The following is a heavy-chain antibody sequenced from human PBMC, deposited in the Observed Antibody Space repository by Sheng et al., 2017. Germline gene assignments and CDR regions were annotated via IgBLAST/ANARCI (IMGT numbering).Heavy chain of an antibody. Sequence: EVQLLESGGGLVQPGGSLRLSCAVSGFTFSSYAMSWVRQAPGKGLEWVSTIPKSGATTYYVDSVEGRFTISRDNSKNTLFLQMNSLRADDTALYYCARDRGFAAAGTGDYWGQGTLVTVSS. CDR2: IPKSGATT. CDR1: GFTFSSYA. D-gene: IGHD6-13*01. V-gene: IGHV3-23*01. CDR3: ARDRGFAAAGTGDY. J-gene: IGHJ4*02.